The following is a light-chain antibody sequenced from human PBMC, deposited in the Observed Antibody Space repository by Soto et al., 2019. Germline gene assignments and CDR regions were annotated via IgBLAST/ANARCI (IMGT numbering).Light chain of an antibody. V-gene: IGKV1-5*01. CDR1: QSISSW. J-gene: IGKJ1*01. CDR3: QQYNSYRWT. CDR2: DAS. Sequence: DIQMTQSPSNLSASVGDRVTITCRASQSISSWLAWYQQKPGKAPKLLIYDASSLESGVPSRFSGSGSGTEFTLTISSLQPDDFATYYCQQYNSYRWTFGQGTKVEIK.